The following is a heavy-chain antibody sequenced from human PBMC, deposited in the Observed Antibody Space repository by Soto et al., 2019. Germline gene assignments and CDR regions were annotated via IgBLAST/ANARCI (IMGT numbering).Heavy chain of an antibody. V-gene: IGHV1-2*04. CDR2: INPNSGGT. CDR3: ARGGYYILTGKGGRNYYYYYGMDV. D-gene: IGHD3-9*01. Sequence: ASVKVSCKASGYTFTGYYMHWVRQAPGQGLERMGWINPNSGGTNYAQKFQGWVTMNRDTSISTAYMELSRLRSDDTAVYYCARGGYYILTGKGGRNYYYYYGMDVWGQGTTVTVSS. J-gene: IGHJ6*02. CDR1: GYTFTGYY.